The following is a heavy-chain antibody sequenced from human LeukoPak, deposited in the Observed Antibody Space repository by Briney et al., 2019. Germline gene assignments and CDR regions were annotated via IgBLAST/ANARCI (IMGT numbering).Heavy chain of an antibody. D-gene: IGHD1-26*01. V-gene: IGHV3-30*02. J-gene: IGHJ1*01. CDR2: IRYDGSNK. CDR3: AKDPSPKYSGSQNPPQH. CDR1: GFTFSSYG. Sequence: GGSLRLSCAASGFTFSSYGMHWVRQAPGKGLEWVAFIRYDGSNKYYADSVKGRFTISRDNSKNTLYLQMNSLRAEDTAVYYCAKDPSPKYSGSQNPPQHWGQGTLVTVSS.